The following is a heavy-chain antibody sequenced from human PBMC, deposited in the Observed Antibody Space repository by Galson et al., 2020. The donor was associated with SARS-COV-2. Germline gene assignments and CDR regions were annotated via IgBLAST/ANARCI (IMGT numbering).Heavy chain of an antibody. V-gene: IGHV1-8*01. D-gene: IGHD3-22*01. CDR2: MNPNSGNT. CDR1: GYTFTGYD. J-gene: IGHJ4*02. CDR3: ARVARYRGAMIAVTITSYYFDY. Sequence: ASVKVSCKASGYTFTGYDINWVRQATGQGLEWMGWMNPNSGNTGYAQKFQGRVTMTRNTATSTAYMELSSLRSEDTAVYYCARVARYRGAMIAVTITSYYFDYWGQGTLVTVSS.